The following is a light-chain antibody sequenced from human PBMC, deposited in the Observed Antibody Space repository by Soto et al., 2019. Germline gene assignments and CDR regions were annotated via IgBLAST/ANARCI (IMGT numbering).Light chain of an antibody. V-gene: IGLV2-18*02. CDR1: SSDVGGYDR. CDR3: TSHTGSDTWV. CDR2: QVT. Sequence: QAVVAQPPSVSASPGQSVTVSCTGTSSDVGGYDRVSWYQQAPGTAPKLIIYQVTNRPSGVPDRFSGSKSGNTAALTISGLQAEDEGDYYCTSHTGSDTWVFGGGTKVTVL. J-gene: IGLJ3*02.